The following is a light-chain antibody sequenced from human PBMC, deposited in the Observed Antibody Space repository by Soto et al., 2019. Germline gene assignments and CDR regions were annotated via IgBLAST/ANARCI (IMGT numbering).Light chain of an antibody. Sequence: DLQMTQSPSTLSASVGDSVTITCRASQNIRNWLAWYQQKPGKAPNPLIYDASSLESGVPSRFSGSGSGTEFTLTISSLQPDDLATYYCQQYNSYSQTFGQGTKVDIK. J-gene: IGKJ1*01. V-gene: IGKV1-5*01. CDR1: QNIRNW. CDR3: QQYNSYSQT. CDR2: DAS.